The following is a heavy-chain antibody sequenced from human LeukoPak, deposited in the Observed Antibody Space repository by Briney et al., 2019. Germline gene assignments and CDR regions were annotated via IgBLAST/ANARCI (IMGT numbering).Heavy chain of an antibody. Sequence: SQTLSLTCTVSGGSISSGSYYWSWIRQPAGKGLEWIGRISTSGTPNYNPSFRGRLTISIDTSKNQFSLNLRSVTAAETGIYYCARGPYWGQGTLVTVSS. V-gene: IGHV4-61*02. CDR3: ARGPY. CDR2: ISTSGTP. J-gene: IGHJ4*02. CDR1: GGSISSGSYY.